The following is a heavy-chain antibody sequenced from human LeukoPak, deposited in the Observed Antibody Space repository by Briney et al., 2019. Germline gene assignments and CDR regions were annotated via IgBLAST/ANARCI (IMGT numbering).Heavy chain of an antibody. CDR3: ATTYGSGSYYGFDY. J-gene: IGHJ4*02. CDR1: GFTFSSYG. D-gene: IGHD3-10*01. V-gene: IGHV3-30*02. Sequence: GGSLRLSCAASGFTFSSYGMHWVRQAPGKGLEWVAFIRYDGSNKYYADSVKGRFTISRDNSKNTLYLQMNSLRAEDTALYYCATTYGSGSYYGFDYWGQGTLVTVSS. CDR2: IRYDGSNK.